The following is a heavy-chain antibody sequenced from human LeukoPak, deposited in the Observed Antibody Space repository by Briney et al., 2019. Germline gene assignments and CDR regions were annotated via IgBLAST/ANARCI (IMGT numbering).Heavy chain of an antibody. Sequence: PGGSLRLTCAASGFTFSSYAMSWVRQAPGKGLEWVSAISGSGGSTYYADSVKGRFTISRDNSKNTLYLQMNSLRAEDTAVYYCAILSSDQWLAPFDYWGQGTLVTVSS. J-gene: IGHJ4*02. V-gene: IGHV3-23*01. CDR3: AILSSDQWLAPFDY. CDR1: GFTFSSYA. D-gene: IGHD6-19*01. CDR2: ISGSGGST.